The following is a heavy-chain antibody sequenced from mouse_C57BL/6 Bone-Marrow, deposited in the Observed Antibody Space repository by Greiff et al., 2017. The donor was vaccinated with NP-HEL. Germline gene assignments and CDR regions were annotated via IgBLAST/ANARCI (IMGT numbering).Heavy chain of an antibody. CDR3: VRQGYDGYYLDY. V-gene: IGHV10-1*01. J-gene: IGHJ2*01. CDR2: LRSKSNNYAT. D-gene: IGHD2-3*01. CDR1: GFSFNTYA. Sequence: EVKLVESGGGLVQPKGSLKLSCAASGFSFNTYAMNWVRQAPGKGLEWVARLRSKSNNYATYYADSLKDRFPISRDDSESMLYLQMNNLKTEDTAMYYCVRQGYDGYYLDYWGQGTTLTVSS.